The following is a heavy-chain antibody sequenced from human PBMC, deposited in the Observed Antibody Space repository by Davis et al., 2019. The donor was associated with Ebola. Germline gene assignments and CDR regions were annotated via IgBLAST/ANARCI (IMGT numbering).Heavy chain of an antibody. Sequence: GGSLRLSCAASGFTFSSYSMNWVRQAPGKGLEWVSTFSSSSGRTYYTDSVKGRFTISRDISKNTLYLQLNSLRAEDTAVYYCAKRGESSKHYFDYWGQGTLVTVSS. CDR2: FSSSSGRT. J-gene: IGHJ4*02. D-gene: IGHD3-16*01. V-gene: IGHV3-23*01. CDR3: AKRGESSKHYFDY. CDR1: GFTFSSYS.